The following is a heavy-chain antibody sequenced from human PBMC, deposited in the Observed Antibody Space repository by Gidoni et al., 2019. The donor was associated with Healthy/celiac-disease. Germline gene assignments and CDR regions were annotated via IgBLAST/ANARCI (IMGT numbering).Heavy chain of an antibody. J-gene: IGHJ4*02. V-gene: IGHV4-34*01. CDR3: ARGTGDPGLSPITRFDY. CDR1: GGSFSGYY. D-gene: IGHD7-27*01. Sequence: QVQLQQWGAGLLKPSETLSLTCAVYGGSFSGYYWSWIRQPPGKGLEWIGEINHSGSTNYNPSLKSRVTISVDTSKNQFSLKLSSVTAADTAVYYCARGTGDPGLSPITRFDYWGQGTLVTVSS. CDR2: INHSGST.